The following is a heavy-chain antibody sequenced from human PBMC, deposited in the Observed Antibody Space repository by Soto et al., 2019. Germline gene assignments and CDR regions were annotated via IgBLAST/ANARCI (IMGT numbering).Heavy chain of an antibody. CDR2: IKSKDAGATT. D-gene: IGHD1-1*01. CDR3: VTRDVYKPNRYFDF. V-gene: IGHV3-15*01. CDR1: GFSFNIAW. Sequence: EVPLVESGGGLVKPGESLRLSCVASGFSFNIAWMSWVRQAPGKGLEWVGRIKSKDAGATTHFAAPVRGRFSISRDDSKNTVSLQMNTLKTEDTAVYYCVTRDVYKPNRYFDFWGRGTLVTVSS. J-gene: IGHJ2*01.